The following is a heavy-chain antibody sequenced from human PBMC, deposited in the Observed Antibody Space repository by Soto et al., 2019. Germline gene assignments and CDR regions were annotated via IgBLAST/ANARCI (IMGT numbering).Heavy chain of an antibody. CDR2: IHDSGSA. J-gene: IGHJ4*02. CDR3: ARETQWLGPHY. V-gene: IGHV4-34*01. CDR1: GGSLSGYY. D-gene: IGHD6-19*01. Sequence: PSETLSLTCTVYGGSLSGYYWSWIRQPSGKGLEWIGEIHDSGSANYKSSLKSRVTISVDTSKNQFSLKLTSVTAADAAVYYCARETQWLGPHYWGQGTLVTVSS.